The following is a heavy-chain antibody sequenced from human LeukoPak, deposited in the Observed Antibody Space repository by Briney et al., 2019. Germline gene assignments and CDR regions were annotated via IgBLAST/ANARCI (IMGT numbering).Heavy chain of an antibody. CDR1: GFTFSSYA. V-gene: IGHV3-23*01. Sequence: PGGSLRLSCAASGFTFSSYAMSWVRQAPGKGLEWVSAISASGGSTYYADSVKGRFTISRDNSKNTLYLQMNSLRAEDTAVYYCAKDPGGMGSGFDYWGQGTLVTVSS. J-gene: IGHJ4*02. D-gene: IGHD3-10*01. CDR2: ISASGGST. CDR3: AKDPGGMGSGFDY.